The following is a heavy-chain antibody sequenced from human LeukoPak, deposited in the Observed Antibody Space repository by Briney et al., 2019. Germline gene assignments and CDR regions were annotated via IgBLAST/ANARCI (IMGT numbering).Heavy chain of an antibody. CDR3: AKDPPYFDWLTRTGDYFDY. D-gene: IGHD3-9*01. J-gene: IGHJ4*02. Sequence: PGGSLRLSCAASGFTFSTYAMSWVRQAPGKGLEWVSAISVSAGSTYYADSVKGRFTISRDNSKNTLYLQMNSLRAEDTAVYYCAKDPPYFDWLTRTGDYFDYWGQGTLVTVSS. CDR2: ISVSAGST. CDR1: GFTFSTYA. V-gene: IGHV3-23*01.